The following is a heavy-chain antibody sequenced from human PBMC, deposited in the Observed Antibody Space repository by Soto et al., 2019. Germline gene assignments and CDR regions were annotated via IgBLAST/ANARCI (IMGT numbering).Heavy chain of an antibody. J-gene: IGHJ4*02. CDR1: GYSFNSYW. Sequence: GESLKISCKVSGYSFNSYWIAWVRQRPGKGLEWLGIIYPSDSNTNYNPSLQGHVTLSADKSTSTAYLQWSSLKASDTAMYYCARYDEVSSDYWGQGTLVTVSS. CDR3: ARYDEVSSDY. V-gene: IGHV5-51*01. D-gene: IGHD1-1*01. CDR2: IYPSDSNT.